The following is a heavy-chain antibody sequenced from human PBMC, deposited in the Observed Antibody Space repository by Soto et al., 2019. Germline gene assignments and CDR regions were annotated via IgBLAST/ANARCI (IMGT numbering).Heavy chain of an antibody. D-gene: IGHD3-3*01. CDR2: INHSGST. Sequence: LSLTCAVYGGSFSGYYWSWIRQPPGKGLEWIGEINHSGSTNYNPSLKSRVTISVDTSKNQFSLKLSSVTAADTAVYYCARRFWSRYLLWFYPWGQGT. CDR1: GGSFSGYY. CDR3: ARRFWSRYLLWFYP. V-gene: IGHV4-34*01. J-gene: IGHJ5*02.